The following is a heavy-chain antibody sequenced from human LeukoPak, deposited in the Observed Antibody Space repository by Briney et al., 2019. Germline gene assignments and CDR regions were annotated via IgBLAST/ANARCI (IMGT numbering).Heavy chain of an antibody. D-gene: IGHD6-19*01. CDR2: INHSGST. CDR3: AREGSGWAIDY. V-gene: IGHV4-34*01. J-gene: IGHJ4*02. CDR1: GGSFSGYY. Sequence: SETLSLTCAVYGGSFSGYYWSWIRQPPGKGLEWIGEINHSGSTNYNPSPKSRVTISVDTSKNQFSLKLSSVTAADTAVYYCAREGSGWAIDYWGQGTLVTVSS.